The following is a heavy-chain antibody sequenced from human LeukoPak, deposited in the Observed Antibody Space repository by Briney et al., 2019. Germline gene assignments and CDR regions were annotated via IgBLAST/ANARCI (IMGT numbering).Heavy chain of an antibody. D-gene: IGHD3-3*01. CDR3: ARGFCSDEIGQVFPH. Sequence: SETLSVTCIVSLGAVNSYYWSWIRQTPGKGREWMGYISHRVNTDYAPYLKSRVTMSLDTSKNQFPLNLRSVTSEHTALYYCARGFCSDEIGQVFPHWGQGTLVTVSS. CDR2: ISHRVNT. CDR1: LGAVNSYY. J-gene: IGHJ4*02. V-gene: IGHV4-59*02.